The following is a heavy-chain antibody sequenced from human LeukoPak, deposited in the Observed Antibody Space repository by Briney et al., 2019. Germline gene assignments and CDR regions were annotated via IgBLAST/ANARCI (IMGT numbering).Heavy chain of an antibody. CDR3: ARAVETVAYYFDY. D-gene: IGHD4-17*01. J-gene: IGHJ4*02. CDR1: GGSISSGGYY. V-gene: IGHV4-61*08. CDR2: IYYSGST. Sequence: SQTLSLTCTVSGGSISSGGYYWSWIRQHPGKGLEWIGYIYYSGSTNYNPSLKSRVTISVDTSKNQFSLKLSSVTAADTAVYYCARAVETVAYYFDYWGQGTLVTVSS.